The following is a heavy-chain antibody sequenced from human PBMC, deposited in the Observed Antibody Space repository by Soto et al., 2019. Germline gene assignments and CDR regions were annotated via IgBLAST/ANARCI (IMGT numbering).Heavy chain of an antibody. CDR1: GFMFSSYA. V-gene: IGHV3-23*01. CDR3: AKAYSSGPDYYYNMDV. D-gene: IGHD6-25*01. Sequence: EVQLLESGGGLVQPGGSLRVSCEASGFMFSSYALSWVRQAPGKGLEWVSGISGSGDSAYHADSVKGRFTISRDDSNNPLYLQMNSLTVEDTAVYYCAKAYSSGPDYYYNMDVWGKGTTVTVSS. CDR2: ISGSGDSA. J-gene: IGHJ6*03.